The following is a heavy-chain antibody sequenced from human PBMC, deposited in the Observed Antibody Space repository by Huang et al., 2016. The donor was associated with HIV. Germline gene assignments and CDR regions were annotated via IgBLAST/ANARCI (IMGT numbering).Heavy chain of an antibody. CDR2: NNHSGRT. V-gene: IGHV4-34*01. J-gene: IGHJ4*02. D-gene: IGHD3-16*01. CDR3: ARGRGDARGFLGLDF. CDR1: GGSCSGPT. Sequence: QVQLHQWGAGLLKPSETLSLTCAVYGGSCSGPTWTWIRQTHGKGLAWIWENNHSGRTNYSPALKGRCTVSLDTSKNQFSRWLGSVTAADTAVYYCARGRGDARGFLGLDFWGQGTLVTVSS.